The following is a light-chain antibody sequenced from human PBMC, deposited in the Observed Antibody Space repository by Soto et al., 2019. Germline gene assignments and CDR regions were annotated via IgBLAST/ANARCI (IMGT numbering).Light chain of an antibody. V-gene: IGKV3-11*01. CDR3: QQYGSSPLIS. CDR2: DAS. CDR1: QSVSSD. J-gene: IGKJ5*01. Sequence: EIVLTQSPATLSLSPGERATLSCRASQSVSSDLAWYQQKPVQAPRLLIYDASNRATGIPARFSGSGSGTDFTLTISSLEPEDFAVYYCQQYGSSPLISFGQGTRLEIK.